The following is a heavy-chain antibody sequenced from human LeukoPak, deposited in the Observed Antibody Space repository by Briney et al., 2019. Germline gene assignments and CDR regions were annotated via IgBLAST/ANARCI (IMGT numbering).Heavy chain of an antibody. CDR3: ARGGDYDVLTGYHYYFDY. CDR1: SGSISSGSSY. J-gene: IGHJ4*02. Sequence: SETLSLTCSVSSGSISSGSSYWNWIRQPAGKGLEWIGHIYTSGSTHYNPSLKSRATISADTSKNQFSLNLSSVTAADTAVYFCARGGDYDVLTGYHYYFDYWGQGTLVTVSS. V-gene: IGHV4-61*09. D-gene: IGHD3-9*01. CDR2: IYTSGST.